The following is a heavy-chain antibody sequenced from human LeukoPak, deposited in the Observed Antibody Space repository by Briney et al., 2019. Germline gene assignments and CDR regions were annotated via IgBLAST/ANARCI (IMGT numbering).Heavy chain of an antibody. CDR1: GGSISSYY. D-gene: IGHD2-2*01. J-gene: IGHJ5*02. CDR2: IYYSGST. Sequence: SETLSLTCTVSGGSISSYYWSWIRQPPGKGLEWIGYIYYSGSTNYYPSLKSRVTISVDTSKNQFSLKLTSVTAADTAVYYCARGGIYCSSTSCRNWFDPWGQGTLVTVSS. V-gene: IGHV4-59*08. CDR3: ARGGIYCSSTSCRNWFDP.